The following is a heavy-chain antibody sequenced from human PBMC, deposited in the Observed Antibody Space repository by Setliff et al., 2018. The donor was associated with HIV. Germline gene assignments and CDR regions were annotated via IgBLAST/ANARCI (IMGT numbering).Heavy chain of an antibody. Sequence: ASVKVSCKASGYTFTDYYMQWVRQAPGQGLEWMGWINPNSGGTNYAQKFQGRVNMTRDTSISTTYMELSRLRADDTAVYYCARGEPVDILTGYFDYWGQGTLVTVSS. CDR1: GYTFTDYY. CDR3: ARGEPVDILTGYFDY. V-gene: IGHV1-2*02. CDR2: INPNSGGT. J-gene: IGHJ4*02. D-gene: IGHD3-9*01.